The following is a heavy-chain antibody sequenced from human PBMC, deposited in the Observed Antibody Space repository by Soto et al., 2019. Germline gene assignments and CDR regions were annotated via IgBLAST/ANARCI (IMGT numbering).Heavy chain of an antibody. V-gene: IGHV4-61*01. Sequence: PSETLSLTCTVSGGSVSSGSYYWSWIRQPPGKGLEWIGYIYYSGSTNYNPSLKSRVTISVDTSKNQFSLKLSSVTAADTAGYYCARGVVAAHLRVWFDYWGQGTLVTVSS. CDR2: IYYSGST. CDR3: ARGVVAAHLRVWFDY. J-gene: IGHJ4*02. CDR1: GGSVSSGSYY. D-gene: IGHD2-15*01.